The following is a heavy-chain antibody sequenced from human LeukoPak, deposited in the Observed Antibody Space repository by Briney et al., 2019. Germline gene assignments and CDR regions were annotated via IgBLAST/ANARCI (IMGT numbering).Heavy chain of an antibody. V-gene: IGHV1-69*01. CDR3: ARGAVIAVAGNNYFDY. J-gene: IGHJ4*02. Sequence: SVKLSCKASGGTFSSYAISWVRQAPGQGLEWMGGIIPIFGTANYAQKFQGRVTITADESTSTAYMELSSLRSEDTAVYYCARGAVIAVAGNNYFDYWGQGTLVTVSS. CDR2: IIPIFGTA. D-gene: IGHD6-19*01. CDR1: GGTFSSYA.